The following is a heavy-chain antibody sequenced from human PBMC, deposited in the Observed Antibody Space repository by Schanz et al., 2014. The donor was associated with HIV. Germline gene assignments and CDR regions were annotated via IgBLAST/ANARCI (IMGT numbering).Heavy chain of an antibody. Sequence: VQLVESGGGVVQPGRSLRLSCVASGFNFNSYGMHWVRQAPGKGLEWVSSISESGGRTYYADSVNGRFTISRDNSKNTLYVQMTTLRTEDTAVYYCAKPEYDSRGNSQSHFDYWGQGTLVTVSS. D-gene: IGHD3-22*01. V-gene: IGHV3-23*04. J-gene: IGHJ4*02. CDR2: ISESGGRT. CDR1: GFNFNSYG. CDR3: AKPEYDSRGNSQSHFDY.